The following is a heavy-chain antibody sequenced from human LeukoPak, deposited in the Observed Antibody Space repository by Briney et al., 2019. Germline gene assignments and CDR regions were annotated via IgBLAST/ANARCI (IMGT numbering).Heavy chain of an antibody. J-gene: IGHJ4*02. V-gene: IGHV4-59*12. Sequence: SETLSLTCTVSGGSISSYYWSWIRQPPGKGLEWIGYIYYSGSTNYNPSLKSRVTMSVDTSKNQFSLKLSSVTAADTAVYYCARSETGYSSAPADYWGQGTLVTVSS. CDR3: ARSETGYSSAPADY. CDR1: GGSISSYY. CDR2: IYYSGST. D-gene: IGHD6-25*01.